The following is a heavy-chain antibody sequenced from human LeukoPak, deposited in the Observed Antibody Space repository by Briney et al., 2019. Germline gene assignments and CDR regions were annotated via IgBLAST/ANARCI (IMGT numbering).Heavy chain of an antibody. Sequence: ASVKVSCKASGYTFTGYYMHWVRQAPGQGLEWMGWINPNSGGTNYAQKFQGRVTMTRDTSISTAYMELSRLRSHDTAMYYCARARSHYGSGRKDWFDPWGQGTLVTVSS. CDR1: GYTFTGYY. J-gene: IGHJ5*02. CDR2: INPNSGGT. V-gene: IGHV1-2*02. CDR3: ARARSHYGSGRKDWFDP. D-gene: IGHD3-10*01.